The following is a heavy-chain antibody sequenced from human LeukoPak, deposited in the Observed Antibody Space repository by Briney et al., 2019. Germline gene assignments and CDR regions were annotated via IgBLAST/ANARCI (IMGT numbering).Heavy chain of an antibody. J-gene: IGHJ4*02. CDR1: GGSISSGGYS. D-gene: IGHD3-16*01. CDR2: INHSGST. V-gene: IGHV4-30-2*01. CDR3: ANSLPYYDYVWGGTFDY. Sequence: PSETLSLTCAVSGGSISSGGYSWSWIRQPPGKGLEWIGEINHSGSTNYNPSLKSRVTISVDTSKNQFSLKLSSVTAADTAVYYCANSLPYYDYVWGGTFDYWGQGTLVTVSS.